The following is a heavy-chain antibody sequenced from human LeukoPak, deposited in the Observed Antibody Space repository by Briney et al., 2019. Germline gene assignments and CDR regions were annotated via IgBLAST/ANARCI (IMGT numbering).Heavy chain of an antibody. CDR1: GFTFSSYW. V-gene: IGHV3-74*01. CDR2: INSDGSST. Sequence: PGGSLRLSCAASGFTFSSYWMHWVRQAPGKGLVWVSRINSDGSSTSYADSVKGRFTISRDNAKNTLYLQMNSLRAEDTAVYYCARGGWSPRPHDAFDIWGQGTMVTVSS. J-gene: IGHJ3*02. D-gene: IGHD6-19*01. CDR3: ARGGWSPRPHDAFDI.